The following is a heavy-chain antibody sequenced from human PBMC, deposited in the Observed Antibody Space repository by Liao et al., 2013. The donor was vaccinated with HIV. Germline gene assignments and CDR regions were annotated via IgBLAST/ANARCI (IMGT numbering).Heavy chain of an antibody. Sequence: QVQLQESGPGLVKPSQTLSLTCTVSGGSISSGDYYWSWIRQPAGKGLEWIGRIYTSGSTNYNPSLKSRVTISVDTSKNQFSLKLSSVTAADTAVYYCAREVSLNDAFDIWGQGTMVTVSS. V-gene: IGHV4-61*02. CDR2: IYTSGST. J-gene: IGHJ3*02. D-gene: IGHD2-15*01. CDR1: GGSISSGDYY. CDR3: AREVSLNDAFDI.